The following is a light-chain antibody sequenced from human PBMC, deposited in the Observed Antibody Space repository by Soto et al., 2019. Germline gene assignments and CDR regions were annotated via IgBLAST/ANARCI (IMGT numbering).Light chain of an antibody. CDR3: QQRSNWPLT. CDR1: QSVSSY. J-gene: IGKJ5*01. CDR2: DAS. V-gene: IGKV3-11*01. Sequence: DIAMTQSPATLSVSPGERATLSCRAGQSVSSYLAWYQQKPGQAPRLLIYDASNRATGIPARFSGSGSGTDFTLTISSLEPEDFAVYYCQQRSNWPLTFGQGRLLEI.